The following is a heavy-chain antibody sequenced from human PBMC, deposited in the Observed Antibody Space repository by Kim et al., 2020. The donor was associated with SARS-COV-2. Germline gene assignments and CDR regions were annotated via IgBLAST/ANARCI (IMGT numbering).Heavy chain of an antibody. V-gene: IGHV4-59*02. Sequence: SETLSLTCTVSGGSVTNHYWSWSWQSPGKGLEWIGAILYGGDTNYNPSLKSRLTISLDTSKNEFSLKMSSVTAADTAVYYCARGRVPGVWGQGTTVIVSS. D-gene: IGHD2-2*01. CDR2: ILYGGDT. CDR1: GGSVTNHY. CDR3: ARGRVPGV. J-gene: IGHJ6*02.